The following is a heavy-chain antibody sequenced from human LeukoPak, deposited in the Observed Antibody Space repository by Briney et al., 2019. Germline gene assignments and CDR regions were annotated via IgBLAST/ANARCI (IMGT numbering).Heavy chain of an antibody. D-gene: IGHD3-10*01. CDR2: IKGTGLTT. CDR3: ARGPLGSGSYFFDI. V-gene: IGHV3-11*04. CDR1: GFIFSDYY. J-gene: IGHJ3*02. Sequence: GGSLRLSCVASGFIFSDYYMSWICQAPGKGLEWVSTIKGTGLTTYYADSVKGRFTISRDNSKNTLYLQMNSLRAEDTGVYYCARGPLGSGSYFFDIWGQGTMVTVSS.